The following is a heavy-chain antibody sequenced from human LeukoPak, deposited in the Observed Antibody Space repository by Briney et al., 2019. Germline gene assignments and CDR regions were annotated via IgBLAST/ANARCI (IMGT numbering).Heavy chain of an antibody. D-gene: IGHD1-26*01. CDR3: ARDSVTGGI. CDR2: ISYDGSNK. CDR1: GFTFSSYA. Sequence: GGSLRLSCAASGFTFSSYAMHWVRQAPGKGLEWVAVISYDGSNKYYADSVKGRFTISRDNSKNMLYLQMNSLGAEDTAVYYCARDSVTGGIWGQGTMVTVSS. J-gene: IGHJ3*02. V-gene: IGHV3-30*01.